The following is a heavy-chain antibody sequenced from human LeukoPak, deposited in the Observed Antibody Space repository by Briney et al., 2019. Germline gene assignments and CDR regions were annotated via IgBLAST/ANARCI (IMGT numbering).Heavy chain of an antibody. J-gene: IGHJ3*02. D-gene: IGHD1-1*01. V-gene: IGHV3-30*18. CDR1: GFTFSSYG. CDR2: ISYDGSNK. CDR3: AKTALEGGAFDI. Sequence: GRSLRLSCAASGFTFSSYGMHWDRQAPGKGLEWVAVISYDGSNKYYADSVKGRFTISRDNSKNTLYLQMNSLRAEDTAVYYCAKTALEGGAFDIWGQGTMVTVSS.